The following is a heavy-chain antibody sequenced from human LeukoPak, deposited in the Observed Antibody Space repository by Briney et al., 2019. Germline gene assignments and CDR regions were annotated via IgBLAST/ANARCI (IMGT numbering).Heavy chain of an antibody. V-gene: IGHV3-11*03. CDR1: ELTFSDYY. CDR2: ISSSSSYT. Sequence: GGSLRLSCAASELTFSDYYMSWIRQAPGKGLELVSYISSSSSYTDYADSVKGRFTISRDNAKNSLSLQMNSLRAEDTAVYYCARCIDYDSSFCAFDIWGQGTMVTASS. D-gene: IGHD3-22*01. CDR3: ARCIDYDSSFCAFDI. J-gene: IGHJ3*02.